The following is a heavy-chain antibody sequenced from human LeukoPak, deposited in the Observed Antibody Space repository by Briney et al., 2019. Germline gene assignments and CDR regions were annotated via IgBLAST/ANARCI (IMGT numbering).Heavy chain of an antibody. J-gene: IGHJ4*02. Sequence: SETLSLTCTVSGGSISSSSYYWGWIRQPPGKGLEWIGYIYYSGSTNYNPSLKSRVTISVDTSKNQFSLKLSSVTAADTAVYYCARDRGANCDFDYWGQGTLVTVSS. CDR2: IYYSGST. D-gene: IGHD1-26*01. CDR1: GGSISSSSYY. CDR3: ARDRGANCDFDY. V-gene: IGHV4-61*01.